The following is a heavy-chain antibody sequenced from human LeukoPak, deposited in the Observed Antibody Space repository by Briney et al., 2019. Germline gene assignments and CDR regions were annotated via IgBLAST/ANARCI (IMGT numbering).Heavy chain of an antibody. CDR1: GFIFNNYA. D-gene: IGHD5-24*01. J-gene: IGHJ4*02. CDR3: AKEGRSLQTY. Sequence: PGGSLRLSCAGSGFIFNNYAMHWVRQPPGKGLEWVSGISWNSGSIDYADSVKGRFTISRDNAENSLYLQMNSLRVEDTAVYYCAKEGRSLQTYWGQGTLVTVSS. V-gene: IGHV3-9*01. CDR2: ISWNSGSI.